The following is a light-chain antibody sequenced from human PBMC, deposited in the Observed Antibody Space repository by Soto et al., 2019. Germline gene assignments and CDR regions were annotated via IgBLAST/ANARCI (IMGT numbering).Light chain of an antibody. CDR3: QAWDGGTVV. CDR2: QDT. V-gene: IGLV3-1*01. Sequence: SYELTQPPSMSVSPGQTATIACSGDKLGDKYVCWYQQKSGESPILVIYQDTKRPSGIPERFSGSNSGSTATLTISGTQSIDGAGYYCQAWDGGTVVFGGGTKLTVL. CDR1: KLGDKY. J-gene: IGLJ2*01.